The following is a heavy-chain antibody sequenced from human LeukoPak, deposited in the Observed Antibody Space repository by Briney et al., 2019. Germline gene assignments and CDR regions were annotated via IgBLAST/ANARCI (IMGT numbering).Heavy chain of an antibody. D-gene: IGHD5-18*01. CDR1: GFAFSSYA. Sequence: GGSLRLSCVFSGFAFSSYAMSWVRQAPGKGLEWVSSLSGSGGSTYYADSVKGRFTISRDNSKNTLYLQMNSLRVEDTAVYYCAKDPHSGYSFAYWGQGTLVTVSS. V-gene: IGHV3-23*01. CDR3: AKDPHSGYSFAY. J-gene: IGHJ4*02. CDR2: LSGSGGST.